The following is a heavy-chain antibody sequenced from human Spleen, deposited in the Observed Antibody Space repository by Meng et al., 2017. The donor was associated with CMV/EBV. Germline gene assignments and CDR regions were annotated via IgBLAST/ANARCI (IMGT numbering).Heavy chain of an antibody. CDR2: TSYDGTNR. CDR1: RFTFSSYG. V-gene: IGHV3-30-3*01. CDR3: ARGPVFGVVLISYYGMDV. J-gene: IGHJ6*02. D-gene: IGHD3-3*01. Sequence: GGSLRLSCAASRFTFSSYGMSWVRQAPGKGLESVAFTSYDGTNRSYADSVKGRFTISRENSKNTLFLQMNSLRPEDTAVYYCARGPVFGVVLISYYGMDVWGQGTTVTVSS.